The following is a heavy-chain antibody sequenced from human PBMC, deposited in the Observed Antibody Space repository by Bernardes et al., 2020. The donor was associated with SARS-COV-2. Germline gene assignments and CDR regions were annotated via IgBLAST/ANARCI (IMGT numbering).Heavy chain of an antibody. D-gene: IGHD2-21*02. V-gene: IGHV3-15*01. CDR1: GFTFSNAW. CDR3: TADCRGGDCYYPEPDAFAI. CDR2: IKSKTDGGTT. J-gene: IGHJ3*02. Sequence: GGSLRLSCAASGFTFSNAWMSWVRQAPGKGLEWVGRIKSKTDGGTTDYAAPVKGRFTISSDDSKNTLHLQMNSPKTEDTAVYYSTADCRGGDCYYPEPDAFAIWGQGTIVTVSS.